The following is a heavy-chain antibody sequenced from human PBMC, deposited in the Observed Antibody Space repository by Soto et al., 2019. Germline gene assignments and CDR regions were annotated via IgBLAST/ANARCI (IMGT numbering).Heavy chain of an antibody. CDR2: IYSGGST. D-gene: IGHD3-16*01. CDR1: GFTVSSNH. V-gene: IGHV3-66*01. J-gene: IGHJ4*02. Sequence: EVQLVESGGGLVQPGGSLRLSCAASGFTVSSNHMSWVRQAPGKGLEWVSLIYSGGSTYYADSVKGRFTFSRDNSQNTPYLQMNSRRAEDTAFYYCAGPGEQHRYWGQGTLVTVSS. CDR3: AGPGEQHRY.